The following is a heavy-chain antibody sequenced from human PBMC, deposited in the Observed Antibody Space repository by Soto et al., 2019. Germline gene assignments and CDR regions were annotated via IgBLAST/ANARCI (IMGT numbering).Heavy chain of an antibody. V-gene: IGHV1-8*01. CDR3: ARERCSGGSCSFGMYGMDV. CDR1: GYTFTSYD. J-gene: IGHJ6*02. Sequence: VKVSCKASGYTFTSYDINWVRQATGQGLEWMGWMNPNSGNTGYAQKFQGRVTMTRNTSISTAYMELSSLRSEDTAVYYCARERCSGGSCSFGMYGMDVWGQGTTVTVSS. D-gene: IGHD2-15*01. CDR2: MNPNSGNT.